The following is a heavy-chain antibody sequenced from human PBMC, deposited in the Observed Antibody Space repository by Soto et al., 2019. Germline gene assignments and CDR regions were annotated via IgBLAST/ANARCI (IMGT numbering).Heavy chain of an antibody. D-gene: IGHD3-3*01. CDR2: ISAYNGNT. CDR1: GYTFTIYG. CDR3: ARDSFYYDFWSGYYNFDY. J-gene: IGHJ4*02. V-gene: IGHV1-18*01. Sequence: GASVKVSCKASGYTFTIYGSSWVRQAPGQGLEWMGWISAYNGNTNYAQKLQGRVTMTTDTSTSTAYMELRSLRSDDTAVYYCARDSFYYDFWSGYYNFDYWGQGTLVTVSS.